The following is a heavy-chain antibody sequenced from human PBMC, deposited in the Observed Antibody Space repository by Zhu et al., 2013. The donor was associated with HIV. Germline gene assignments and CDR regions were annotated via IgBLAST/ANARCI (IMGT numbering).Heavy chain of an antibody. CDR1: GYTFTSYA. J-gene: IGHJ5*02. D-gene: IGHD2-2*01. CDR2: INAGNGNT. CDR3: ARGQDQLLFYWFDP. V-gene: IGHV1-3*01. Sequence: QVHLVQSGAEVRKPGASVKVSCEASGYTFTSYAIHWVRQAPGQGLEWMGWINAGNGNTKFSQKFQGRVTITRDTSASTAYMELSSLRSEDTAVYYCARGQDQLLFYWFDPWGQGTLVTVSS.